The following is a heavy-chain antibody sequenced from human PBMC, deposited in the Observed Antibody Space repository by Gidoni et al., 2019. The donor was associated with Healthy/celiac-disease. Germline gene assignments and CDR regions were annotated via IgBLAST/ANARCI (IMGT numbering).Heavy chain of an antibody. CDR2: SSGSGGST. V-gene: IGHV3-23*01. CDR1: GFTVSCHA. J-gene: IGHJ6*02. Sequence: EVQLLASGGGLVQHAGSLRLPGAASGFTVSCHALGWVRQAPGKWLELVSASSGSGGSTYYADTVKGRFTISRDKSKNTMYLQMNSLRAEDTAVYYCAKDLKYSYGDYNYYYYGMDVWGQGTTVTVSS. CDR3: AKDLKYSYGDYNYYYYGMDV. D-gene: IGHD4-17*01.